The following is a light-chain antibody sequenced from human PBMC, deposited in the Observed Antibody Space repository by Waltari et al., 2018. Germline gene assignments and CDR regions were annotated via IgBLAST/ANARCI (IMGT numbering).Light chain of an antibody. Sequence: QSALTQPASVSGSPGQSITISCTGTSRDVASYNLFSWYQQYPGKAPRLVIYEVFKRPASVSSRFSGSKSGSTASLTISGVQAEDEATYYCSSYAGRSILIFGGGT. V-gene: IGLV2-23*02. CDR2: EVF. CDR3: SSYAGRSILI. J-gene: IGLJ2*01. CDR1: SRDVASYNL.